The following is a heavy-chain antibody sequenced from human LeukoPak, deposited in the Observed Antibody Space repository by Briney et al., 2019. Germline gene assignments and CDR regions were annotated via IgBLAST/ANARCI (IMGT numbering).Heavy chain of an antibody. J-gene: IGHJ6*03. CDR3: ARDHFDWSLYYYYYMDV. CDR2: ISSSGSTI. V-gene: IGHV3-48*03. Sequence: GGSLRLSCAASGFTFSSYEMNWVRQAPGKGLEWVSYISSSGSTIYYADSVKGRFTISRDNAKNSLYLQMNSLRAEDTAVYYCARDHFDWSLYYYYYMDVWGKGTTVTISS. CDR1: GFTFSSYE. D-gene: IGHD3-9*01.